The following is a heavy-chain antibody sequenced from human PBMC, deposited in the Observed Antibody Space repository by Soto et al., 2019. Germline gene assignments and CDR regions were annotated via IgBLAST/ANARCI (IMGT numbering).Heavy chain of an antibody. CDR2: VIPMLRMS. Sequence: QVQLVQSGAEVRKPGSSVKVSCTASGDTFNFYTISWVRQAPGQGLEWMGRVIPMLRMSNYAQKFQGRVTISADKSTSIVYMALSSLRSDDTGVYYRATNYGSGSTHFDYWGQGTLVTVSS. D-gene: IGHD3-10*01. V-gene: IGHV1-69*02. CDR1: GDTFNFYT. CDR3: ATNYGSGSTHFDY. J-gene: IGHJ4*02.